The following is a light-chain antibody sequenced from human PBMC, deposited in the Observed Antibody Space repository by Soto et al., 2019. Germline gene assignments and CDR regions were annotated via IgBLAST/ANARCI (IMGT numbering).Light chain of an antibody. Sequence: EIVLTQSPGTLSLSPGERATLSCRARQNVSSSYLAWYQQKPGQAPRLLIYGASSRATGIPDRFSGSGSGTDFTLTISRLEPEDFAVYYCQQYGSSPPWTFGQGTKVEIK. CDR3: QQYGSSPPWT. J-gene: IGKJ1*01. CDR1: QNVSSSY. V-gene: IGKV3-20*01. CDR2: GAS.